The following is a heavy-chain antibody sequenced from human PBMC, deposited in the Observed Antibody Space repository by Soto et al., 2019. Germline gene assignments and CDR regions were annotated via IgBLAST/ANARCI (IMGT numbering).Heavy chain of an antibody. J-gene: IGHJ5*02. CDR2: IYHSGRT. Sequence: QLQLQESGSGLVKPSQTLSLTCAVSGGSISSGGYSWSWIRQPPGRGLEWIGYIYHSGRTFYTPSPKSRVARSPDRSNTHFSLKLSSVTAADTAVYFFARVPTPWGQGTLVTVSS. CDR3: ARVPTP. CDR1: GGSISSGGYS. V-gene: IGHV4-30-2*01.